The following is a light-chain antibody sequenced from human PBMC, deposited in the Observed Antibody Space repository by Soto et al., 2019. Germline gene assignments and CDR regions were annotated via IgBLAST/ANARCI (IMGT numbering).Light chain of an antibody. Sequence: EIVLTQSPGTLSLSPGESATLSCRASQSVTSRYLAWYQQRPGQAPRLLFYGASTGATGLPARFSGSGSGTEFTLTINSLQAEDCAVYYCQQYYNWPRTFGQGTRLEIK. CDR2: GAS. J-gene: IGKJ5*01. CDR3: QQYYNWPRT. V-gene: IGKV3-15*01. CDR1: QSVTSRY.